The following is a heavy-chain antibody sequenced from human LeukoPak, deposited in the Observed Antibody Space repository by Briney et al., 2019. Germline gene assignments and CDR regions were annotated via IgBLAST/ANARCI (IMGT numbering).Heavy chain of an antibody. D-gene: IGHD1-1*01. J-gene: IGHJ6*03. V-gene: IGHV3-30-3*01. CDR3: AKGGTDYYYYYMDV. Sequence: GRSLRLSCAASGFTFTNYAIHWVRQAPGKGLEWVAVISYDGSNKYYADSVKGRFTISRDNAKNTLYLQMNSPRPEDTAVYYCAKGGTDYYYYYMDVWGKGTTVTVSS. CDR1: GFTFTNYA. CDR2: ISYDGSNK.